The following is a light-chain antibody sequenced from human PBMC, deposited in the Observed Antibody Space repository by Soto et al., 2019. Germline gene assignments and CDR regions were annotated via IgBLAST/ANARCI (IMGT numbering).Light chain of an antibody. CDR3: AAWDNSLSGHVV. Sequence: LTQPPSASGTPGQRVTISCSGSSSNIGSNTVNWYQQLPGMAPKLLIYSNNQRPSGVPDRFSGSKSGTSASLAISGLQSEDEADYYCAAWDNSLSGHVVFGGGTQLTVL. J-gene: IGLJ2*01. CDR1: SSNIGSNT. V-gene: IGLV1-44*01. CDR2: SNN.